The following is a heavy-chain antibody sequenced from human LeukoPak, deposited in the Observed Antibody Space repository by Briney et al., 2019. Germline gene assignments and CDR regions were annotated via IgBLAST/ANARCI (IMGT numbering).Heavy chain of an antibody. CDR3: ARDLGGSRAAGHYFDY. D-gene: IGHD6-13*01. CDR1: GYTFTSYG. CDR2: INTNTGNP. J-gene: IGHJ4*02. Sequence: ASVKVSCKASGYTFTSYGMNWVRQAPGQGLEWMGWINTNTGNPTYAQGFTGRFVFSLDTSVSTAYLQISSLKAEDTAVYYCARDLGGSRAAGHYFDYWGQGTLVTVSS. V-gene: IGHV7-4-1*02.